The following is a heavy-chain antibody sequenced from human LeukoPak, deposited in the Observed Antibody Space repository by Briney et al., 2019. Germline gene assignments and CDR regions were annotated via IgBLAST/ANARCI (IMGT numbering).Heavy chain of an antibody. V-gene: IGHV3-30*02. CDR1: GFTFSSYG. CDR2: IRYDGSNK. Sequence: GGSLRLSCAASGFTFSSYGMHWVRQAPGKGLEWVAFIRYDGSNKYYADSVKGRFTISRDNSKNTLYLQMKSLRAEDTAVYYCARGHSSSLDVWGKGTTVTISS. D-gene: IGHD6-13*01. CDR3: ARGHSSSLDV. J-gene: IGHJ6*04.